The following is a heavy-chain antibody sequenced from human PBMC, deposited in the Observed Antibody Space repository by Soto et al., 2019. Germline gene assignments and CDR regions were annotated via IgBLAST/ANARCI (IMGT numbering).Heavy chain of an antibody. CDR2: IYYSGST. CDR3: ARHIGIRFLEWLLVDAFDI. D-gene: IGHD3-3*01. Sequence: SETLSLTCTVSGGSISSSSYYWGWIRQPPGKGLEWIGSIYYSGSTYYNPSLKSRVTISVDTSKNQFSLKLSSVTAADTAVYYCARHIGIRFLEWLLVDAFDIWGQGTMVTVSS. J-gene: IGHJ3*02. CDR1: GGSISSSSYY. V-gene: IGHV4-39*01.